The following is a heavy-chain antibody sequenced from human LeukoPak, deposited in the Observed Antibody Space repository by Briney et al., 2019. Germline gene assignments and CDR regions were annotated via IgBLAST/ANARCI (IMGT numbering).Heavy chain of an antibody. Sequence: PSETLSLTCAVYGGSFSGYYWSWIRQPPGKGLEWIGEINHSRSTNYNPSLKSRVTISVDTSKNQFSLKLSSVTAADTAVYYCARGPGARYYDFWSGYSTHFDYWGQGTLVTVSS. CDR3: ARGPGARYYDFWSGYSTHFDY. D-gene: IGHD3-3*01. CDR2: INHSRST. J-gene: IGHJ4*02. V-gene: IGHV4-34*01. CDR1: GGSFSGYY.